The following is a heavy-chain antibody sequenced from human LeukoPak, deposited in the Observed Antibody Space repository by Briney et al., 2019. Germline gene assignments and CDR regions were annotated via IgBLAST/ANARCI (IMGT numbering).Heavy chain of an antibody. J-gene: IGHJ6*02. CDR2: ISGSTSYT. CDR3: ARDRSWGSGYNYGMDV. CDR1: GFTFSDYY. V-gene: IGHV3-11*05. Sequence: GGSLRLSCAASGFTFSDYYMSWIRQAPGKGLEWVPYISGSTSYTNYADSVKGRFTISRDNAKNSLYLQMNSLRAEDTAVYYCARDRSWGSGYNYGMDVWGQGTTVIVSS. D-gene: IGHD2-15*01.